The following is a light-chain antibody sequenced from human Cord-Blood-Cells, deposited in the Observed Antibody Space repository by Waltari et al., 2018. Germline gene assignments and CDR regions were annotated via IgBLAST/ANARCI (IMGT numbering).Light chain of an antibody. CDR1: QSVLYSSNNKNY. J-gene: IGKJ2*01. CDR3: QQYYSTPHT. V-gene: IGKV4-1*01. Sequence: IVMTQSSDSLAVSLGERATINCKSSQSVLYSSNNKNYLAWYQQKPGQPPKLLIYWASTRESGVPDRFSGSGSGTDFTLTISSLQAEDVAVYYCQQYYSTPHTFGQGTKLEIK. CDR2: WAS.